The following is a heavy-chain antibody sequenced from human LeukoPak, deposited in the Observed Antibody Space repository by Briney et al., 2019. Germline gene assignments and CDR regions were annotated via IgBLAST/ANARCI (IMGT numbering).Heavy chain of an antibody. CDR3: ASDVTVAAVRMAFDV. Sequence: ASVKVSCKASGYTFTGYYMHWVRQAPGQGLEWMGWINPNSGGTNYAQKFQGRVTMTRDTSLSTAYMELSRLTSDDTAMYYCASDVTVAAVRMAFDVWGRGTMVTVSS. J-gene: IGHJ3*01. D-gene: IGHD2-15*01. CDR2: INPNSGGT. CDR1: GYTFTGYY. V-gene: IGHV1-2*02.